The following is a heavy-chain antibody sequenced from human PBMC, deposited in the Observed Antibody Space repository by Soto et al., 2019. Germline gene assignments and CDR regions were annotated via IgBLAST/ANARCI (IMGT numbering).Heavy chain of an antibody. D-gene: IGHD6-19*01. CDR3: ARGVAGSGFDL. CDR2: TYYRSNWRH. Sequence: LSLTCAISGDIVSSNTAAWNWIRSSPSRGLEWLGRTYYRSNWRHDYAVSVKSRITVNPDTSKNHFSLQLNSVTPDDTAVYYCARGVAGSGFDLWGQGTLVTVSS. V-gene: IGHV6-1*01. CDR1: GDIVSSNTAA. J-gene: IGHJ4*02.